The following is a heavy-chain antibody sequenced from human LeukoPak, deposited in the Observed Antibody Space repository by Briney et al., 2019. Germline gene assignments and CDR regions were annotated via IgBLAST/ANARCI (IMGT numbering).Heavy chain of an antibody. D-gene: IGHD3-22*01. V-gene: IGHV4-59*01. CDR1: GGSMSRYY. CDR3: ARGADSSGYYSIFYFDY. J-gene: IGHJ4*02. CDR2: IYYSGST. Sequence: SETLSLTCTVSGGSMSRYYWSWIRQPPGKGLEWIGSIYYSGSTNYNPSLKSRVTISVDTSKNQFSLKLSSVTAADTAVYYCARGADSSGYYSIFYFDYWGQGTLVTVSS.